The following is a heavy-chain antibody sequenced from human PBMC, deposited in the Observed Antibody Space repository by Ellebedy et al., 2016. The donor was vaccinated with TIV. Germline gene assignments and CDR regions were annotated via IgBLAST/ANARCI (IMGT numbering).Heavy chain of an antibody. Sequence: AASVKVSCKASGFTFTSYGFTWVRQAPGQGLEWMGWISANNGDTHYAQKVQGRVTMTTDTSTSTAYMKVRSLRSDDTAVYYCARKGTSLPLDYWGQGTLVTVSS. D-gene: IGHD2-2*01. J-gene: IGHJ4*02. CDR3: ARKGTSLPLDY. CDR2: ISANNGDT. CDR1: GFTFTSYG. V-gene: IGHV1-18*01.